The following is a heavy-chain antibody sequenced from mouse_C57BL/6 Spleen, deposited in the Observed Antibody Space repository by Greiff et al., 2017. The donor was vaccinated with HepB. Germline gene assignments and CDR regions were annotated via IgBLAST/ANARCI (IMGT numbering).Heavy chain of an antibody. J-gene: IGHJ3*01. CDR3: ASTTAVPD. Sequence: EVKLEESGGGLVKPGGSLKLSCAASGFTFSDYGMHWVRQAPEKGLEWVAYISSGSSTIYYADTVKGRFTISRDNAKNTLFLQMTSLRSEATAMYYFASTTAVPDWGQGTLVTVSA. V-gene: IGHV5-17*01. CDR2: ISSGSSTI. D-gene: IGHD1-1*01. CDR1: GFTFSDYG.